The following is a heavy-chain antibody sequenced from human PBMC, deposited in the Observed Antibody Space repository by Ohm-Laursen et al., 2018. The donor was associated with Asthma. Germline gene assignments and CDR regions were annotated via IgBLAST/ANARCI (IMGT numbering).Heavy chain of an antibody. J-gene: IGHJ4*02. CDR2: ISGRGDST. Sequence: SLRLSCAASGFTFSSYAMSWVRQAPGKGLKWVSGISGRGDSTYYADSVKGRFTISRDNSRRTLYLHMNSLTAEDTAVYFCARDQFSIGWHTLFDYWGQGTLVTVSS. D-gene: IGHD3-22*01. CDR3: ARDQFSIGWHTLFDY. V-gene: IGHV3-23*01. CDR1: GFTFSSYA.